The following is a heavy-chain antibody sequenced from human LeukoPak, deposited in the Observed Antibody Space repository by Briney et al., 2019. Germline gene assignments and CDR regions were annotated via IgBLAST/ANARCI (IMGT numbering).Heavy chain of an antibody. CDR2: ISYSGTT. CDR1: GGSISSSSYY. Sequence: TLSLTCTVSGGSISSSSYYGGWIRQPPGKGLEWIGSISYSGTTYYNPSLKSRVTISVDTSKNQFFLKLTSVTAADTAVYYCLPYYYASTWVFDPWGQGTLVTVSP. D-gene: IGHD3-22*01. CDR3: LPYYYASTWVFDP. V-gene: IGHV4-39*01. J-gene: IGHJ5*02.